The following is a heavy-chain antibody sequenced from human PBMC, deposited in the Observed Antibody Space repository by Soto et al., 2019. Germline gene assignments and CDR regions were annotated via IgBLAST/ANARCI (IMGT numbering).Heavy chain of an antibody. J-gene: IGHJ6*02. CDR1: GYTFTSYD. CDR3: ARWVVYDFWSGHYYYGMDV. Sequence: ASVKVSCKASGYTFTSYDINWVRQATGQGLEWMGWMNPNSGNTGYAQKFQGRVTMTRNTSISTAYMELSSLRSEDTAVYYCARWVVYDFWSGHYYYGMDVWGQGTTVTVSS. CDR2: MNPNSGNT. V-gene: IGHV1-8*01. D-gene: IGHD3-3*01.